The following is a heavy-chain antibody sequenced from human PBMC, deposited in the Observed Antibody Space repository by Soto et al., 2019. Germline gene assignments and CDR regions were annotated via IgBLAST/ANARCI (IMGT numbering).Heavy chain of an antibody. CDR2: IYHSGST. J-gene: IGHJ5*02. D-gene: IGHD2-21*02. CDR3: ARVAYGGGDCYRGFDP. CDR1: GGSISSGGYS. V-gene: IGHV4-30-2*01. Sequence: QLQLQESGSGLVKPSQTLSLTCAVSGGSISSGGYSWSWIRQPPGKGLEWIGYIYHSGSTYYNPSIKSRVTISVDRSKNQFSLKLSSVTAADTAVYYCARVAYGGGDCYRGFDPWGQGTLVTVSS.